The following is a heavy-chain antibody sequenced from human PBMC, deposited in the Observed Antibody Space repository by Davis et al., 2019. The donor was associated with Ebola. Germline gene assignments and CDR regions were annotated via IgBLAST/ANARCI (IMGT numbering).Heavy chain of an antibody. CDR3: ARAQLRATTFVRTGGLDV. CDR2: ISPAGTII. CDR1: GFTFGDYF. Sequence: GGSLRLSCAASGFTFGDYFLSWIRHAPGQGLEWVSYISPAGTIISYADSVKGRFTISRDNAKNSLYLQVNSLRAEDTAVYYCARAQLRATTFVRTGGLDVWGQGTTVTVSS. V-gene: IGHV3-11*01. J-gene: IGHJ6*02. D-gene: IGHD1-26*01.